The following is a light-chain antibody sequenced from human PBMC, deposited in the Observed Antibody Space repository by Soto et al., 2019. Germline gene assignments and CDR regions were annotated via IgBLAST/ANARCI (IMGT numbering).Light chain of an antibody. CDR2: ETS. CDR3: LQHNSYPFN. Sequence: DVQMTQSPSAMSASVGDRITITCRASQDISRFVAWFQQKPGQVPERLIYETSTLQPGVPSRFSGSVSRTEFTLSIIGLQPKDSGTYNFLQHNSYPFNFGKGTKLEIK. CDR1: QDISRF. J-gene: IGKJ2*01. V-gene: IGKV1-17*03.